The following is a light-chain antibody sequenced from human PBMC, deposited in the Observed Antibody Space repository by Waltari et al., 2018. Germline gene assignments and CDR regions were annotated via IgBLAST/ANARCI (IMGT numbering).Light chain of an antibody. J-gene: IGKJ4*01. CDR2: GAS. CDR1: QNIGSY. Sequence: QLTQSPSSLSASVGDRVTITCRAPQNIGSYLAWYQQKPGKAPSLLIYGASTLQSGVSSRFSGSGSATRFTLTINSLQPEDFATYYCQQLNTYFPLTFGGGTKVEIK. V-gene: IGKV1-9*01. CDR3: QQLNTYFPLT.